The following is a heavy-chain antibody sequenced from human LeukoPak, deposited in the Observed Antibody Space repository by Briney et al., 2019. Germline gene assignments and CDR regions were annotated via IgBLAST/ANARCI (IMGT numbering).Heavy chain of an antibody. CDR1: GYTFTSYY. J-gene: IGHJ4*02. CDR2: INPSGGST. V-gene: IGHV1-46*01. D-gene: IGHD3-10*01. Sequence: ASVKVSCKASGYTFTSYYMHWVRQAPGQGLEWMGIINPSGGSTSYAQKFQGRVTMTRDTSTSTVYMELSSLRSGDTAVYYCARVSGYYYGSGSYYNALSYWGQGTLVTVSS. CDR3: ARVSGYYYGSGSYYNALSY.